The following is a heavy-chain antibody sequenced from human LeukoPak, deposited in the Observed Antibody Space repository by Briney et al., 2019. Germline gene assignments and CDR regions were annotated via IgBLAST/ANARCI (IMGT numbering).Heavy chain of an antibody. CDR3: ARTNDYGTLYFDY. V-gene: IGHV3-7*01. Sequence: GGSLRLSCAASGFTFSNYWMGWVRQAPGKGLEWVANIKQDGSEKYYVDSVKGRFTISRDNAKNSLYLQMNSLRAEDTAVYYCARTNDYGTLYFDYWGQGTLVTVSS. CDR2: IKQDGSEK. J-gene: IGHJ4*02. CDR1: GFTFSNYW. D-gene: IGHD4-17*01.